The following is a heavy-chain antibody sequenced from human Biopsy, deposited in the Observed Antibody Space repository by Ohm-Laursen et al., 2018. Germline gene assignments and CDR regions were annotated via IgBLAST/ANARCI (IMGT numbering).Heavy chain of an antibody. V-gene: IGHV3-11*01. CDR3: ARELGNGMDD. Sequence: SLRLSCTASGFTFSDYYMNWIRQAPGKGLEWVSFITNTGRTVYADSVKGRFTISRDNADNSLHLQMKSLRAEDTAVYYCARELGNGMDDWGQGTTVTVSS. CDR1: GFTFSDYY. CDR2: ITNTGRTV. J-gene: IGHJ6*02.